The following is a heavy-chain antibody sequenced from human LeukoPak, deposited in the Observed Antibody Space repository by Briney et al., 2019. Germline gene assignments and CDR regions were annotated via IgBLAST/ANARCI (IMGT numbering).Heavy chain of an antibody. D-gene: IGHD5-12*01. J-gene: IGHJ4*02. CDR1: GYSFTNYW. CDR2: IYPDDSDT. CDR3: AKSGYSGYERFDY. Sequence: GESLKISCKGSGYSFTNYWIGWVRQMPGKGLEWMGIIYPDDSDTRYSPSFRGQVTISADKSISTAYLQWSSLEASDTAMYYCAKSGYSGYERFDYWGQGTLVTVSS. V-gene: IGHV5-51*01.